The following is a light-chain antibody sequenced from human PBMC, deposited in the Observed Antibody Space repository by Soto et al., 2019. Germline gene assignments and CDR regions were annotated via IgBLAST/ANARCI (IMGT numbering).Light chain of an antibody. Sequence: DIQMTQSPSSLSAAVGDRVTITCRASQAIRNDLDWYQQKPGKAPKRLIYAAFSLQSGVPSRFSGSGSGTEFTLTISSLQPEDFATYYCLQHNSYPRTFGQGTNVEIK. J-gene: IGKJ1*01. CDR3: LQHNSYPRT. CDR1: QAIRND. CDR2: AAF. V-gene: IGKV1-17*01.